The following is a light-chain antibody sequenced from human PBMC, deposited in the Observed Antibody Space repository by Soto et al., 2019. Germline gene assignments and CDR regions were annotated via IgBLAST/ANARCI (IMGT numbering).Light chain of an antibody. CDR2: AAS. Sequence: EIVLTQSPGTLSLSPGERATLSCRASQSVSSSYLAWYQQKPGQAPRLLIYAASTRATGIPDRFSGSGCGTDFTLTISRLEPEDFAVYYCQQYGSSLFTFGPGTKVDIK. CDR1: QSVSSSY. V-gene: IGKV3-20*01. CDR3: QQYGSSLFT. J-gene: IGKJ3*01.